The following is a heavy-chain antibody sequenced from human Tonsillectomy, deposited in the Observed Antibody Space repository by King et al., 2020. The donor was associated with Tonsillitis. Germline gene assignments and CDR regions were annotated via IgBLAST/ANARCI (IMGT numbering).Heavy chain of an antibody. D-gene: IGHD3-10*01. CDR2: IRWDSCSI. J-gene: IGHJ4*02. CDR1: GFTFDDYA. Sequence: VQLVESGGGLVQPGRSLRLYCAASGFTFDDYAMHWVRQAPGKGLEWVSCIRWDSCSIDYADSVKGRFTISRDNAKNSLYRQMNSLSAEDTAVCYCAKDKGITMVRGYDYWGQGTLVTVSS. V-gene: IGHV3-9*01. CDR3: AKDKGITMVRGYDY.